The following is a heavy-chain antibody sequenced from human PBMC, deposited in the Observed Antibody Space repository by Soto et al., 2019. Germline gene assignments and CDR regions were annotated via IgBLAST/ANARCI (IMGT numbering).Heavy chain of an antibody. Sequence: QVELVQSGAEVKKPGSSVKVSCQASEDTFRNYAISWVRQAPGQGLEWMGGIIPIFGTANYAQKFQGRVTITADTSANTVYLELSSLRSEDTAVYYFASTKYDSSAYYYWYLGLWGRGTLDTVSS. CDR2: IIPIFGTA. CDR3: ASTKYDSSAYYYWYLGL. D-gene: IGHD3-22*01. J-gene: IGHJ2*01. CDR1: EDTFRNYA. V-gene: IGHV1-69*06.